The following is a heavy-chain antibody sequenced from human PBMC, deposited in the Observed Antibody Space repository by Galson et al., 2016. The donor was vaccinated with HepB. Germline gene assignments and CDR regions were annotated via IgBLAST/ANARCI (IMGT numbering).Heavy chain of an antibody. CDR2: IYYSGST. J-gene: IGHJ5*02. CDR1: GGSLSGYS. CDR3: ARGALLDYGDYKSDYVDNWFDP. V-gene: IGHV4-59*01. D-gene: IGHD4-17*01. Sequence: SETLSLTCTVSGGSLSGYSWSWIRQPPGKGLEWIGNIYYSGSTNYNPSLKSRVAISVDTSKNQFSLRLSSVTAADTAVYYCARGALLDYGDYKSDYVDNWFDPWGQGSLVAVSS.